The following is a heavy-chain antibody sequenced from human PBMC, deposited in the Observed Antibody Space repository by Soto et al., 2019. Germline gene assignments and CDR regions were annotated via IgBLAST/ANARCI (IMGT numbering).Heavy chain of an antibody. CDR2: ISYDGNNK. J-gene: IGHJ4*02. Sequence: QVQLVESGGGVVQPGRSLRLSCEASGFTFNRFGMHWVRQAPGKGLEWVAVISYDGNNKHYADSVKGRFTISRDNSKNTLYLQMNSLRTEDTAVYYCAKELERHFDYWGQGTLVTVSS. V-gene: IGHV3-30*18. D-gene: IGHD1-1*01. CDR3: AKELERHFDY. CDR1: GFTFNRFG.